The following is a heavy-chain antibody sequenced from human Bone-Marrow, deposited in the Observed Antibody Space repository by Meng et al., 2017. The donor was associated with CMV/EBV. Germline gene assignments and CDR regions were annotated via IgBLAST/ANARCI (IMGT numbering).Heavy chain of an antibody. V-gene: IGHV1-69*05. Sequence: SVKVSCKASGGTFSSYAISWVRQAPGQGLEWMEGIIPIFGTANYAQKFQGRVTITTDESPSTAYMELSSLSSEDTAVYSCARGKGKLERHYYYGMDVWGQGTTVTVSS. D-gene: IGHD1-1*01. J-gene: IGHJ6*02. CDR3: ARGKGKLERHYYYGMDV. CDR2: IIPIFGTA. CDR1: GGTFSSYA.